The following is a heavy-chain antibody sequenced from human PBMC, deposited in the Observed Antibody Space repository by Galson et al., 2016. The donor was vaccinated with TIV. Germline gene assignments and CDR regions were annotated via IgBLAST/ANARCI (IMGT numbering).Heavy chain of an antibody. CDR1: GYTFRNYG. D-gene: IGHD3-3*01. J-gene: IGHJ1*01. CDR2: MSADNGDT. V-gene: IGHV1-18*01. CDR3: AKEPSTDRITVFGGLINAPQYFQH. Sequence: SVKVSCKASGYTFRNYGITWIRQAPGQGLEWMGWMSADNGDTTYAQKLRGRVIMTRDTSTNTAYMELRSLRSDDTAVYFCAKEPSTDRITVFGGLINAPQYFQHWGQGTLVTVSS.